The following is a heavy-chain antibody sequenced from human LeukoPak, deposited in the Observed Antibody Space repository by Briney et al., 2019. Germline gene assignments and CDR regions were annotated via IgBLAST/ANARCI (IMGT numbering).Heavy chain of an antibody. V-gene: IGHV4-61*02. CDR3: ARDRGAPFEY. CDR2: IYISGSI. Sequence: SQTLSLTCTVSGDSISSDSYYWSWIRQPAGKGLVWIGRIYISGSINHNPSLKSRVTISVDTSKNQFSLKLSSVTAADTAVYYCARDRGAPFEYWGQGTVVTVSS. J-gene: IGHJ4*02. CDR1: GDSISSDSYY. D-gene: IGHD3-10*01.